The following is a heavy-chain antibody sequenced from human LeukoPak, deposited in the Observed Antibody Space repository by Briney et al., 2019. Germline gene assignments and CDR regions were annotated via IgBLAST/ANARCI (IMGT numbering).Heavy chain of an antibody. V-gene: IGHV1-18*01. D-gene: IGHD4-17*01. J-gene: IGHJ6*02. CDR2: TGPYNGNT. Sequence: ASVKVSCKASGYTFTSYGISWVRQAPGQGLEGLDWTGPYNGNTNYAQKLQGRVTMTTDTSTSTAYMELRSLRSDDTAVYYCAREPPFHTAQYYYGMDVWGQGTTVTVSS. CDR1: GYTFTSYG. CDR3: AREPPFHTAQYYYGMDV.